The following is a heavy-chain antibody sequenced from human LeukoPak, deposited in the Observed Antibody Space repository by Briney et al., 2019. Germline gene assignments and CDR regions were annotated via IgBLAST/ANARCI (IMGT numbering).Heavy chain of an antibody. Sequence: SETLSLTCAVYGGSFSGYYWSWIRQPPGKGLEWIGEINHSGSTNYNPSLKSRVTISVDTSKNQFSLKLSSVTAADTAVYYCASALETDYDFWINYWGQGTLVTVSS. D-gene: IGHD3-3*01. CDR1: GGSFSGYY. J-gene: IGHJ4*02. CDR3: ASALETDYDFWINY. V-gene: IGHV4-34*01. CDR2: INHSGST.